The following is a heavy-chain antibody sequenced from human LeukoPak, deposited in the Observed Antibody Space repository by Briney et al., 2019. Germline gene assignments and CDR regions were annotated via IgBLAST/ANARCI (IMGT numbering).Heavy chain of an antibody. Sequence: PSQTLSLTCTVSGGSISSGGYYWSWIRQHPGKGLEWIGYIYYSGSTYYNPSLKSRVTISVDTSKNQFSLKLSSVTAADTAVYYCARGRAVRLSLVATISYFDYWGQGTLVTVSS. CDR1: GGSISSGGYY. J-gene: IGHJ4*02. CDR2: IYYSGST. V-gene: IGHV4-31*03. CDR3: ARGRAVRLSLVATISYFDY. D-gene: IGHD5-12*01.